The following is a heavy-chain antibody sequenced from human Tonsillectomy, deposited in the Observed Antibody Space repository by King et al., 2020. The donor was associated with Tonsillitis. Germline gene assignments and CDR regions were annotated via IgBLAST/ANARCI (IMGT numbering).Heavy chain of an antibody. Sequence: VQMVESGGGLVQPGGSLRLSCAASGFTFSSYAMSWVRQAPGKGLEWVSGISGRGGSTYSADSVKGRFTISRENSKNTLYLQMNSLRVDDTAVYYCAKDKVATMPRDVFDFWGQGTMVTVSS. D-gene: IGHD5-12*01. V-gene: IGHV3-23*04. J-gene: IGHJ3*01. CDR1: GFTFSSYA. CDR2: ISGRGGST. CDR3: AKDKVATMPRDVFDF.